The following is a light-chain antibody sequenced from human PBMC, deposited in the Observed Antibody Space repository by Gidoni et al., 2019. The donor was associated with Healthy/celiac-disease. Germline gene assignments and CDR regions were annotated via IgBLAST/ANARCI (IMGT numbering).Light chain of an antibody. V-gene: IGKV3-20*01. CDR2: GAS. Sequence: EIVLTQSPGTLSWSPGERATLSCRASQSVSSSYLAWYQQKPGPAPRLLIYGASSRATGIPDRFSGSGSGTDFTLTISRLEPEDFAVYYCQQYGSSPCFGQGTRLEIK. CDR1: QSVSSSY. CDR3: QQYGSSPC. J-gene: IGKJ5*01.